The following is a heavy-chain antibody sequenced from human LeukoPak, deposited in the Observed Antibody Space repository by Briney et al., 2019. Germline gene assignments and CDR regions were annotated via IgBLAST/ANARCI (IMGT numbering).Heavy chain of an antibody. CDR1: GGSISSGDYY. J-gene: IGHJ3*02. CDR3: ARGFYDSSGYKDDAFYI. Sequence: PSETLSLTCTVSGGSISSGDYYWSWIRQPPGKGLEWIGYIYYSGSTYYNPSLKSRVTISVDTSKNQFSLKLSSVTAADTAVYYFARGFYDSSGYKDDAFYILGQGTMVTVSS. D-gene: IGHD3-22*01. CDR2: IYYSGST. V-gene: IGHV4-30-4*01.